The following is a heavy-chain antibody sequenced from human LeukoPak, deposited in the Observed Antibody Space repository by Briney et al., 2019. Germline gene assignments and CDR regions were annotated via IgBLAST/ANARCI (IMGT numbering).Heavy chain of an antibody. CDR3: AKARGTVVPPFDY. CDR1: GFTFSSYA. Sequence: PGGSLRLSCAASGFTFSSYAMSWSRQAPGKGLEWVSSISGSGGSTYYADSVKGRFTVSRDNSKNTLYLQMNSLRAEDTAVYYCAKARGTVVPPFDYWGQGTLVTVSS. J-gene: IGHJ4*02. CDR2: ISGSGGST. D-gene: IGHD3-22*01. V-gene: IGHV3-23*01.